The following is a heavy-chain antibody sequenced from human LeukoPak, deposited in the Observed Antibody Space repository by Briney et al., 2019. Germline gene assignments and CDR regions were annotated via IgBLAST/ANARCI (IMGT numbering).Heavy chain of an antibody. CDR3: AKALDTAMDHYCMDV. Sequence: GGSLRLSCAASGFTFSSYAMSWVRQDPGKGLEWVSAISGSGGSTYYADSVKGRFTISRDNSKNTRYLQMNSLRAEDTAVYYCAKALDTAMDHYCMDVWGQGTTVTVSS. CDR1: GFTFSSYA. CDR2: ISGSGGST. D-gene: IGHD5-18*01. V-gene: IGHV3-23*01. J-gene: IGHJ6*02.